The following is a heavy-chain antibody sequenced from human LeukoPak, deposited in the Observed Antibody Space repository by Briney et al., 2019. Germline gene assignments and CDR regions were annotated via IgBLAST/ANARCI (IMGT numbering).Heavy chain of an antibody. Sequence: PSQTLSLTCTVSGCSISSGDYYWSWIRQPPGKGLEWIGYIYYSGSTYYNPSLKSRVTISVDTSKNQFSLKLSSVTAADTAVYYCAIAVSYGYGGAYFQHWGQGTLVTVSS. CDR2: IYYSGST. D-gene: IGHD5-18*01. J-gene: IGHJ1*01. V-gene: IGHV4-30-4*01. CDR1: GCSISSGDYY. CDR3: AIAVSYGYGGAYFQH.